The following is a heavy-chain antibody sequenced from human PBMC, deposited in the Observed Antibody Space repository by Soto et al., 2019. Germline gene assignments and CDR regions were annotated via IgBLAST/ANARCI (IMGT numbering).Heavy chain of an antibody. CDR1: GFTFSSYS. J-gene: IGHJ4*02. CDR2: ISSSSSYI. D-gene: IGHD5-18*01. V-gene: IGHV3-21*01. Sequence: WGSLRLSCSASGFTFSSYSMNWFRQAPGKGLEWVSSISSSSSYIYYADSVKGRFTISRDNAKNSLYLQMNSLRAEDTAVYYCARAGQGGYSYGLDYWGQGTLVTVSS. CDR3: ARAGQGGYSYGLDY.